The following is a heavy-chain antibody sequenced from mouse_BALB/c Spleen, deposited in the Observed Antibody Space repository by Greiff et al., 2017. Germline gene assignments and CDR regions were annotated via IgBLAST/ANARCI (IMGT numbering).Heavy chain of an antibody. CDR1: GFTFSDYY. CDR2: ISDGGSYT. Sequence: EVKVVESGGGLVKPGGSLKLSCAASGFTFSDYYMYWVRQTPEKRLEWVATISDGGSYTYYPDSVKGRFTISRDNAKNNLYLQMSSLKSEDTAMYYCARSYYGSGVYYAMDYWGQGTSVTVSS. D-gene: IGHD1-1*01. J-gene: IGHJ4*01. V-gene: IGHV5-4*02. CDR3: ARSYYGSGVYYAMDY.